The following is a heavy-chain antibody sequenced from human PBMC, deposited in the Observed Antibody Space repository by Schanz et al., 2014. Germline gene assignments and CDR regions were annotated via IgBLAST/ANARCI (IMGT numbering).Heavy chain of an antibody. Sequence: EGQLVDSGGGLVKPGGSLRLSCAASGFIFSSYSMNWVRQAPGKGLEWVSSISGSGNYIYYADSVNGRFTVSRDNAKTSLYLQMNSLRAEDTAVYYCARPIYDLWSGSFDYWGQGTLVTVSS. J-gene: IGHJ4*02. V-gene: IGHV3-21*06. CDR2: ISGSGNYI. D-gene: IGHD3-3*01. CDR3: ARPIYDLWSGSFDY. CDR1: GFIFSSYS.